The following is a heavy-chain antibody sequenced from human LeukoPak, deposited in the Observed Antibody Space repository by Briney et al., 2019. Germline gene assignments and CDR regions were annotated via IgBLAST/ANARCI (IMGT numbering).Heavy chain of an antibody. D-gene: IGHD5-18*01. CDR1: GFTFSSYG. Sequence: PGGSLRLSCAASGFTFSSYGMHWVRQAPGKGLEWVAVISYDGSDKYYADSVKGRFTISRDNSKNTLYLQMNSLRAEDTAVYYCARGYSYGYGLLGYWGQGTLVTVSS. J-gene: IGHJ4*02. V-gene: IGHV3-30*04. CDR3: ARGYSYGYGLLGY. CDR2: ISYDGSDK.